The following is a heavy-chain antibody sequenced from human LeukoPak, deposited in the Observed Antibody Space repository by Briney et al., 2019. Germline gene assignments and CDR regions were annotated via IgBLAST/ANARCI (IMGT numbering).Heavy chain of an antibody. CDR2: INSDGSST. D-gene: IGHD6-19*01. CDR3: ARQAVAGGYFDY. Sequence: PGGSLRLSCAASGFTFSSYWMHWVRQAPGKGLVWVSRINSDGSSTSYADSVKGRFTIFRDNVKNTLYLQMNSLRSEDTAVYYCARQAVAGGYFDYWGQGTLVTVSS. V-gene: IGHV3-74*01. J-gene: IGHJ4*02. CDR1: GFTFSSYW.